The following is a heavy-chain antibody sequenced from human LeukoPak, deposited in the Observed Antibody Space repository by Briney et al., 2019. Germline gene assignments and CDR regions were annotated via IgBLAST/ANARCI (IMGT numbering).Heavy chain of an antibody. D-gene: IGHD1-26*01. CDR2: IYYSGST. J-gene: IGHJ4*02. V-gene: IGHV4-59*01. Sequence: KTSETLSPTCTVSGGSISSYYWSWIRQPPGKGLEWIGYIYYSGSTNYNPSLKSRVTISVDTSKNQFSLKLSSVTAADTAVYYCARDRSYGDFDYWGQGTLVTVSS. CDR1: GGSISSYY. CDR3: ARDRSYGDFDY.